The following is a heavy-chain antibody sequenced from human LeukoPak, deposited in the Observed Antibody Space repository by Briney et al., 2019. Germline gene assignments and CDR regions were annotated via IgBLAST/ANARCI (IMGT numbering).Heavy chain of an antibody. CDR1: GFTFSSYA. D-gene: IGHD2-21*01. J-gene: IGHJ4*02. CDR3: AKFLPTHIVVANYYFDY. Sequence: GGSLRLSCAASGFTFSSYAMSWVRQAPGKGLEWVSAISGSGGSTYYADSVKGRFTISRDNSKNTLYLHMNSLRAEDTAVYYCAKFLPTHIVVANYYFDYWGQGTLVTVSS. V-gene: IGHV3-23*01. CDR2: ISGSGGST.